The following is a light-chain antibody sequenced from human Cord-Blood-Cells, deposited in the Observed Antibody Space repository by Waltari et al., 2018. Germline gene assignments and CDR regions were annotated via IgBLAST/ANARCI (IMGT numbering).Light chain of an antibody. J-gene: IGLJ1*01. Sequence: QSALTQPPSASGSHGQSVTISCTGTRSAVGGYNYVSWYQQHPGKAPKRMIYEVSKRPSGVPGRFAGSKSGNTASLTVSGLQAEDEADYYCSSYAGSNNFVFGTGTKVTVL. V-gene: IGLV2-8*01. CDR3: SSYAGSNNFV. CDR1: RSAVGGYNY. CDR2: EVS.